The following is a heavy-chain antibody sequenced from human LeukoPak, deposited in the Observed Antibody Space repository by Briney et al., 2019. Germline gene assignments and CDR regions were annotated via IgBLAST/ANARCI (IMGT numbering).Heavy chain of an antibody. Sequence: GKSLKISCKGSGYSFTRYWIGWVRQMPGKGLEWMGIIYPGDSDTRYSPAFQGQVTISAAKSINTAYLQWSSLKASDTAMYYCARLPLTTGGFDYWGQGTLVTVSS. D-gene: IGHD4-17*01. CDR2: IYPGDSDT. J-gene: IGHJ4*02. CDR1: GYSFTRYW. CDR3: ARLPLTTGGFDY. V-gene: IGHV5-51*01.